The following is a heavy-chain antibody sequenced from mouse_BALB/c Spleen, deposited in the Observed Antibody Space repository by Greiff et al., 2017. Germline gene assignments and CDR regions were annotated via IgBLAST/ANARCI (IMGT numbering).Heavy chain of an antibody. V-gene: IGHV5-4*02. J-gene: IGHJ3*01. CDR2: ISDGGSYT. CDR3: ARDYYGSSWFAY. Sequence: EVNVVESGGGLVKPGGSLKLSCAASGFTFSDYYMYWVRQTPEKRLEWVATISDGGSYTYYPDSVKGRFTISRDNAKNNLYLQMSSLKSEDTAMYYCARDYYGSSWFAYWGQGTLVTVSA. D-gene: IGHD1-1*01. CDR1: GFTFSDYY.